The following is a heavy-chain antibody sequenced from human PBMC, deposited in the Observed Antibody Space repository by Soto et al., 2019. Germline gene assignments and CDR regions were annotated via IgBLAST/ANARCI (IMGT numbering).Heavy chain of an antibody. V-gene: IGHV1-2*04. J-gene: IGHJ4*02. Sequence: ASVKVSCKASGYTFTGYYMHWVRQAPGQGLEWMGWINPNSGGTNYAQKFQGWVTMTRDTSISTAYMELSRLRSDDTAVYYCARSPYDFWSGSIEFDYWGQGTLVTVSS. CDR2: INPNSGGT. D-gene: IGHD3-3*01. CDR3: ARSPYDFWSGSIEFDY. CDR1: GYTFTGYY.